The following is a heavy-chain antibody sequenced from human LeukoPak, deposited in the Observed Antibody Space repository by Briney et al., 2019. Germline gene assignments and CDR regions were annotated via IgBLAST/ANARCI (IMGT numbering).Heavy chain of an antibody. Sequence: DPSETLSLTCSVSGGSISSHFWTWIRQPPGKGLEWIGYVYYSGNTNYNPSLTSRVTISVDTSKNQFSLKLSFVTAADTAVYYCARVSYQEGVDYWGQGTLVTVSS. V-gene: IGHV4-59*08. D-gene: IGHD2-2*01. CDR1: GGSISSHF. CDR2: VYYSGNT. CDR3: ARVSYQEGVDY. J-gene: IGHJ4*02.